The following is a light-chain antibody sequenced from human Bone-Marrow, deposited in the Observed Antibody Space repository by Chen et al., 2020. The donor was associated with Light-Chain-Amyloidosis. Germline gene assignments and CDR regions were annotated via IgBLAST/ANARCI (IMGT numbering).Light chain of an antibody. Sequence: QSVLPQPPSVSGAPAQRVTISCAGSSANIGTGYDVHWYQQPPGSAPKVVIYSNSNRPSGVPDRFSGSKSGTSASLVITGLQAEDEADYYCQTYDTTLSAPVFGGGTRLTVL. CDR3: QTYDTTLSAPV. V-gene: IGLV1-40*01. CDR2: SNS. CDR1: SANIGTGYD. J-gene: IGLJ2*01.